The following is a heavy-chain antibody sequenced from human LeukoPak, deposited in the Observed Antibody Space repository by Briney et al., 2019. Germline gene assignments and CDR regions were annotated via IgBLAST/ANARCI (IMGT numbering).Heavy chain of an antibody. CDR1: GTSFINYW. CDR3: ARQVPGYSYGRPDY. Sequence: GESLKISFRPSGTSFINYWIGWVRQMPGKGLEWMGMIYPDDSQTKYSPSFEGQVTISADKSITTVYLQWNSLKASDTAMYYCARQVPGYSYGRPDYWGQGTLVTVSS. CDR2: IYPDDSQT. J-gene: IGHJ4*02. V-gene: IGHV5-51*01. D-gene: IGHD5-18*01.